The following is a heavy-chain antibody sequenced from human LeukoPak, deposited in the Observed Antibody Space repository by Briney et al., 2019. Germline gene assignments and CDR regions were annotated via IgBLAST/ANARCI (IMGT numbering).Heavy chain of an antibody. V-gene: IGHV4-59*08. D-gene: IGHD6-13*01. CDR1: GGSISTYY. CDR2: IYYSGST. J-gene: IGHJ4*02. Sequence: SETLSLTCTVSGGSISTYYWSWIRQPPSKELEWIGYIYYSGSTNYNPSLKSRVTISVDTSKNQLSLKLSSVTAADTAVYYCASARTSSRSWFTFDYWGQGILVTVSS. CDR3: ASARTSSRSWFTFDY.